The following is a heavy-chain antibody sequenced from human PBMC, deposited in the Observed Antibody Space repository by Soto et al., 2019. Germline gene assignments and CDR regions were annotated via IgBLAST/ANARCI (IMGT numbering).Heavy chain of an antibody. Sequence: EVQLVESGGGLVQPGESLRLSFAASGFTFSSYWRHWIRQAPGKGLVWVSRVSSDGSSTVYANSVKGRLTISRDNAKNTLYLQMNSLSDEDTAVYYCARGLPNFSSFDSWGQGTLVTVSS. CDR1: GFTFSSYW. CDR3: ARGLPNFSSFDS. CDR2: VSSDGSST. V-gene: IGHV3-74*01. J-gene: IGHJ4*02. D-gene: IGHD5-12*01.